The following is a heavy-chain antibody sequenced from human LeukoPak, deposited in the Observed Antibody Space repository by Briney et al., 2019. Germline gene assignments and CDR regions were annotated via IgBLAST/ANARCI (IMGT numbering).Heavy chain of an antibody. CDR1: GFTFDDYA. J-gene: IGHJ5*02. CDR3: AKDSDHYYGSGSYGWFDP. Sequence: PGGSLRLSCAASGFTFDDYAMHWVRQAPGKGLEWVSGISWNSGSIGYADSVKGRFTISRDNAKNSLYLQMNSLRAEDTALYYCAKDSDHYYGSGSYGWFDPWGQGTLVTVSS. D-gene: IGHD3-10*01. CDR2: ISWNSGSI. V-gene: IGHV3-9*01.